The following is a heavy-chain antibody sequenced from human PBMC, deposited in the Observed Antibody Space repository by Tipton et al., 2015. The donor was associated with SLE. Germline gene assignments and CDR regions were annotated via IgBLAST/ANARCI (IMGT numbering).Heavy chain of an antibody. Sequence: TLSLTCAVSGGSISSGGYSWSWIRQPPGKGLEWIGYIYHSGSTYYNPPLKSRVTISVDRSKNQFSLKLSSVTAADTAVYYCARYPESNYHWFGPWGQGALVTVSS. CDR1: GGSISSGGYS. CDR3: ARYPESNYHWFGP. V-gene: IGHV4-30-2*01. J-gene: IGHJ5*02. CDR2: IYHSGST. D-gene: IGHD4-11*01.